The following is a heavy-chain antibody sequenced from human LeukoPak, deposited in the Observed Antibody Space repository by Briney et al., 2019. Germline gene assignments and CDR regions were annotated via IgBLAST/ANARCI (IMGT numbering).Heavy chain of an antibody. D-gene: IGHD3-22*01. V-gene: IGHV1-18*01. CDR3: ARSQGPYYYDSSGYYSPDY. J-gene: IGHJ4*02. CDR1: GYTFTSYG. Sequence: ASVKVSCKASGYTFTSYGISWVRQAPGQGLEWMGWISAYNGNTNYAQKLQGRVTMTTDTSTSTAYMELRSLRSEDTAVYYCARSQGPYYYDSSGYYSPDYWGQGTLVTVSS. CDR2: ISAYNGNT.